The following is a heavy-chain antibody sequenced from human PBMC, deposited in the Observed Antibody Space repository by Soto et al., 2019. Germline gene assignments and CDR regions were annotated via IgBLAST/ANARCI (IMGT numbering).Heavy chain of an antibody. Sequence: SETLSLTCTVSGGSTSSYYWSWIRQPPGKGLEWIGYIYYSGSTNYNPSLKSRVTISVDTSKNQFSLKLSSVTAADTAVYYCARAPSGPWGQGTLVTVSS. CDR3: ARAPSGP. CDR1: GGSTSSYY. CDR2: IYYSGST. D-gene: IGHD6-19*01. J-gene: IGHJ5*02. V-gene: IGHV4-59*01.